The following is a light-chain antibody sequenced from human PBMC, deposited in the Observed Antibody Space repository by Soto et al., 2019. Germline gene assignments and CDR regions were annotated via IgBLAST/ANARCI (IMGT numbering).Light chain of an antibody. CDR1: SSDVGGYNY. V-gene: IGLV2-14*03. CDR2: DVS. CDR3: SSYTTSNTRQIV. Sequence: QSVLTQPASVSGSPGQSITISCTGTSSDVGGYNYVSWYQHHPGKAPKLMIYDVSNRPSGVSNRFSGSKSGNTVSLPISGLQPEDEADYYCSSYTTSNTRQIVFGTGTKLTVL. J-gene: IGLJ1*01.